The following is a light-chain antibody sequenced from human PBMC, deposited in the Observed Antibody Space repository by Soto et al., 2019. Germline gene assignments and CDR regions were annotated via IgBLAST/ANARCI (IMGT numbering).Light chain of an antibody. Sequence: QSALTQPRSVSGSPGQSVTISCTGTNSDIGGYNYVSWYQQHPGKAPKVMIYDVSRRPSGVPDRFSGSKSGNTASLTISGLQAADEADYYCCSYAGTYNFWVFGGGTKLTVL. V-gene: IGLV2-11*01. CDR1: NSDIGGYNY. CDR2: DVS. CDR3: CSYAGTYNFWV. J-gene: IGLJ3*02.